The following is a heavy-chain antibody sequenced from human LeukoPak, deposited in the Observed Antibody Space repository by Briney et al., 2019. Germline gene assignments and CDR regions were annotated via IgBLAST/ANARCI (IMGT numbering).Heavy chain of an antibody. CDR2: IIPIFGTA. Sequence: SVRVSCKASGGTFSSYAISWVRQAPGQGLEWMGGIIPIFGTANYAQKFQGRVTITADESTSTAYMELSSLRSEDTAVYYCARVLTRCIAPAGPCFDYWGQGTLVTVSS. CDR1: GGTFSSYA. J-gene: IGHJ4*02. CDR3: ARVLTRCIAPAGPCFDY. D-gene: IGHD6-13*01. V-gene: IGHV1-69*01.